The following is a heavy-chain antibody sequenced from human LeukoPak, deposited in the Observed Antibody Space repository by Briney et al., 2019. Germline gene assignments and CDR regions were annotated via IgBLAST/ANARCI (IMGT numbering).Heavy chain of an antibody. CDR2: ISAYNGNT. D-gene: IGHD6-19*01. Sequence: ASVKVSCKASGYNFTNFSVNLVRQAPGQGLEWMGWISAYNGNTNYAQKLQGRVTMTTDTSTSTAYMELRSLRSDDTAVYYCARVKWGGWSSSGGFDPWGQGTLVTVSS. CDR1: GYNFTNFS. CDR3: ARVKWGGWSSSGGFDP. J-gene: IGHJ5*02. V-gene: IGHV1-18*01.